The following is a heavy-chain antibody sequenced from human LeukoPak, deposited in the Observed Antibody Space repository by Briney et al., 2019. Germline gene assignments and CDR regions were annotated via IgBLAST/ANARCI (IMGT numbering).Heavy chain of an antibody. Sequence: GGSLRLSCTASGFSFSGHWMHWARQLPGKGLVWVSRISPTGSTTSYADSVKGRFTVSRDNAKNTLYLQVNNLRAEDTAVYYCARDLDSSGWFDYWGQGTLVTVSS. CDR2: ISPTGSTT. D-gene: IGHD6-19*01. V-gene: IGHV3-74*01. J-gene: IGHJ4*02. CDR3: ARDLDSSGWFDY. CDR1: GFSFSGHW.